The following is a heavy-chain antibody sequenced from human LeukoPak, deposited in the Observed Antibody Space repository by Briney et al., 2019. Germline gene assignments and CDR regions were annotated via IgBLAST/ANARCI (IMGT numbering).Heavy chain of an antibody. V-gene: IGHV3-33*08. CDR2: IGDTGRAK. D-gene: IGHD3-16*02. J-gene: IGHJ4*02. CDR1: GFTFSRHG. Sequence: PGGSLRLSCVASGFTFSRHGMHWVRQAPGKGLEWVAVIGDTGRAKYYADSVEGRFTASRDNFKNTLYLQMNSLRAEDTAVYYCARGAMYYDYVWGSYRPIYYFDYWGQGTLVTVSS. CDR3: ARGAMYYDYVWGSYRPIYYFDY.